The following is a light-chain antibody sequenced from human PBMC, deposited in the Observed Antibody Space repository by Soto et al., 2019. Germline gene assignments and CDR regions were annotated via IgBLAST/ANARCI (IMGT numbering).Light chain of an antibody. Sequence: EIVLTQSPATLSLSPGERATLSCGASQSVRSSYLAWYQHKPGLAPRLLIYDASRRATGIPDRFSGSGSGTDFTLTISRLEPEDFAVYYCQQYSDSPLTFGGGTKVEIK. V-gene: IGKV3D-20*01. J-gene: IGKJ4*01. CDR1: QSVRSSY. CDR2: DAS. CDR3: QQYSDSPLT.